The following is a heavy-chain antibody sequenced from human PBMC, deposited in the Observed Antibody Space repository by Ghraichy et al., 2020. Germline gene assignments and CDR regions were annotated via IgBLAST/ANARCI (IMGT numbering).Heavy chain of an antibody. CDR3: ARAGTTVTTPFVY. D-gene: IGHD4-17*01. V-gene: IGHV1-46*01. J-gene: IGHJ4*02. CDR1: GYTFTSYH. Sequence: ASVKVSCKASGYTFTSYHIHWVRQAPGQGLEWMGIINPSGGSTSYAQKFQGRVTMTRDTSTSTVYMELSSLRSEDTVVYYCARAGTTVTTPFVYWGQGTLVTVSS. CDR2: INPSGGST.